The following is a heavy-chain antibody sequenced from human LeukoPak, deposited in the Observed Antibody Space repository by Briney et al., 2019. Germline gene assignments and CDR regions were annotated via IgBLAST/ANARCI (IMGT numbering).Heavy chain of an antibody. CDR1: GFTFSSYA. V-gene: IGHV3-53*01. CDR3: ARSLAVLYYFDY. CDR2: IYSGGST. J-gene: IGHJ4*02. Sequence: GGSLRLSCAASGFTFSSYAMHWVRQAPGKGLEWVSVIYSGGSTYYADSVKGRFTISRDNSKNTLYLQMNSLRAEDTAVYYCARSLAVLYYFDYWGQGTLVTVSS.